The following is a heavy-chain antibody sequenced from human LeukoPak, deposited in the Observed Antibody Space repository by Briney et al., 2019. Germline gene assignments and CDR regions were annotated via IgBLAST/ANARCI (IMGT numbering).Heavy chain of an antibody. CDR2: INHSGST. D-gene: IGHD1-1*01. CDR1: GGSFSGYY. Sequence: SETLSLTCAVYGGSFSGYYWSWIRQPPGKGLEWIGEINHSGSTNYNPSLKSRVTISIDTSKNQFSLKLSSVTAADTAVYYCASSTGRIGTSDYWGQGTLVTVSS. CDR3: ASSTGRIGTSDY. J-gene: IGHJ4*02. V-gene: IGHV4-34*01.